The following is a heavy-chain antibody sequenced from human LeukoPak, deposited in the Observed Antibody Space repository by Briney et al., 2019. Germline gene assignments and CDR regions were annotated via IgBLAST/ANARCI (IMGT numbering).Heavy chain of an antibody. V-gene: IGHV3-11*04. Sequence: PGGSLRLSCAASGFTFSDYYVTWIRQAPGKGLEWVSYISGSGTTIYYAGSVKGRFTVSRDNAKNSLFLQMNSLRAEDTAVYYCASRRDYSSSWNDAFDIWGQGTMVTVSS. J-gene: IGHJ3*02. CDR3: ASRRDYSSSWNDAFDI. CDR1: GFTFSDYY. D-gene: IGHD6-13*01. CDR2: ISGSGTTI.